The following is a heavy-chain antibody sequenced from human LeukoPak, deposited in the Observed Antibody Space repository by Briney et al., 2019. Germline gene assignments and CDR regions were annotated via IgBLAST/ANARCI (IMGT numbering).Heavy chain of an antibody. CDR2: IYTSGRS. CDR1: GGSINSYY. CDR3: ERDLGGGSPG. Sequence: PSETLSLSCTVSGGSINSYYWSWIRQPAGKGLEWLGLIYTSGRSIYNSSLKSRLTNSIDTSINQFYLELRSVTAAYTAVYCCERDLGGGSPGWGQGTLVTVSS. D-gene: IGHD2-15*01. V-gene: IGHV4-4*07. J-gene: IGHJ4*02.